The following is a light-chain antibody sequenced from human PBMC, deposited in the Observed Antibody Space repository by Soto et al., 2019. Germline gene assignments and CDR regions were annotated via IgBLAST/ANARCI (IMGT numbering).Light chain of an antibody. J-gene: IGKJ1*01. CDR1: QSVSSN. CDR3: QQYYHWPRT. CDR2: AAS. V-gene: IGKV3D-15*01. Sequence: EMVVTHSPATLSVSPCERASLSFRASQSVSSNLAWYQQKPGQAPRLLIYAASTRATGIPARFSGSGSGTDFNLTITSLQSEDSAVYYCQQYYHWPRTFGQGTKVDIK.